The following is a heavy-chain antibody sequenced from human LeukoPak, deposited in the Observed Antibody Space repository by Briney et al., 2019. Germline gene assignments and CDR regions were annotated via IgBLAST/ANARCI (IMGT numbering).Heavy chain of an antibody. CDR1: GFTFSSYA. Sequence: PGGSLRLSCAASGFTFSSYAMSWVRQAPGKGLEWVSAISGSGGSTYYADSVKGRFTISRDNSKNTLYLQMNSLRAEDTAVYYCAKSQGGYSSSWYWYFDYWGQGTLVTVSS. D-gene: IGHD6-13*01. V-gene: IGHV3-23*01. J-gene: IGHJ4*02. CDR3: AKSQGGYSSSWYWYFDY. CDR2: ISGSGGST.